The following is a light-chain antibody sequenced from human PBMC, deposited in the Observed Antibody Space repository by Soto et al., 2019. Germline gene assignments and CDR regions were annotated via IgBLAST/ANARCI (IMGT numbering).Light chain of an antibody. CDR2: GAS. CDR3: QQYNNWPPLT. Sequence: EIVMTQSPVTLSVSPGGGATLSCRASQSAGTNLAWYQQQPGQPPRLLIHGASIRATGVPARFSGSGSGTEFTLTISSLQSEDFAVYYCQQYNNWPPLTFGGGTKVEIE. V-gene: IGKV3-15*01. J-gene: IGKJ4*01. CDR1: QSAGTN.